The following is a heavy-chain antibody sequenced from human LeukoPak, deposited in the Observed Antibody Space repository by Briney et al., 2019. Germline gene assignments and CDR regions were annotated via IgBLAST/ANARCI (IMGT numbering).Heavy chain of an antibody. Sequence: ASVKVSCKVSGYTLTELSMHWVRQAPGQGLGWMGWISAYNGNTNYAQKLQGRVTMTTDTSTSTAYMDLRSLRSDDTAVYYCAREGATTGDYFDYWGQGTLVTVSS. CDR1: GYTLTELS. CDR2: ISAYNGNT. J-gene: IGHJ4*02. V-gene: IGHV1-18*01. CDR3: AREGATTGDYFDY. D-gene: IGHD1-26*01.